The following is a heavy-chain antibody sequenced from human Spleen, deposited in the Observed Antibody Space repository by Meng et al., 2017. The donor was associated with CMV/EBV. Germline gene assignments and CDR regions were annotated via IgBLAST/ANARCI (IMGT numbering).Heavy chain of an antibody. J-gene: IGHJ6*02. V-gene: IGHV3-30*18. CDR1: GFNFSSSA. D-gene: IGHD2-2*01. CDR3: AKCADVGSSTSCYPGMDV. Sequence: GESLKISCAASGFNFSSSAMHWVRQAPGKGLEWVAAISYDGSDKYYIDFVEGRFTISRDNSENTLYLQMNSLRAEDTAVYYCAKCADVGSSTSCYPGMDVWGQGTTVTVSS. CDR2: ISYDGSDK.